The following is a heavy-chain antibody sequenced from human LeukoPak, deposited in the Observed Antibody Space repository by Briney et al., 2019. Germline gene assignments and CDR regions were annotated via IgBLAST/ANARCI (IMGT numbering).Heavy chain of an antibody. D-gene: IGHD2-8*02. J-gene: IGHJ4*02. CDR3: ARDPGALDY. V-gene: IGHV3-48*01. Sequence: AGGSLRLSCAASGFTFSSYSMNWVRQAPGKGLEWVSYISSSSSTIYYADSVKGRFTISRDNAKNSLYLQMNSLRAEDTAVYYCARDPGALDYWGKGTLVTVSS. CDR2: ISSSSSTI. CDR1: GFTFSSYS.